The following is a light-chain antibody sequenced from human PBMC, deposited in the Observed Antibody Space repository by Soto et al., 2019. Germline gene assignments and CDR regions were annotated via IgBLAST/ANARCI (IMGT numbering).Light chain of an antibody. CDR2: DND. Sequence: QSVLTQPPSVSAAPGQTVTISCSGSSSNLGNNYVFWYQQLPGTAPKLLIYDNDKRPSGIPDRFSGSKSGTSATLGITGLQTGDEADYYCATWHRSLSVGVFGGGTKLTVL. CDR3: ATWHRSLSVGV. V-gene: IGLV1-51*01. J-gene: IGLJ2*01. CDR1: SSNLGNNY.